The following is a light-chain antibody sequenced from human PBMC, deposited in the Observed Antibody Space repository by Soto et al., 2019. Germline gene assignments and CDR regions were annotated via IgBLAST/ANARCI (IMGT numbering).Light chain of an antibody. V-gene: IGKV3-15*01. CDR1: QSVSSN. J-gene: IGKJ4*01. CDR2: VAS. CDR3: QQYNNWPLT. Sequence: EIVLTQSPGTLSLSPGERATLSCRASQSVSSNLAWYQQKPGQTPRLLIYVASTMATGIPARFTGSGSGTDFTLTISSLQSEDCAIYYCQQYNNWPLTFGGGTKVDIK.